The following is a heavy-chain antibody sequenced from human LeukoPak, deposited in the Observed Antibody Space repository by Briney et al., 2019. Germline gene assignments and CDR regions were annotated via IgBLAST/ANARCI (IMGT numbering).Heavy chain of an antibody. D-gene: IGHD3-3*01. CDR2: INPDGGNT. V-gene: IGHV1-18*01. CDR1: GYTFTKYG. Sequence: ASVKVSCKASGYTFTKYGINWVRQAPGQGLEWMGLINPDGGNTNYAQNFQGRVTLTRDTSTSTAYMELRSLRSDDTAVYYCARDTPAGITIFGVVIKRDTPKTYYMDVWGKGTTVTVSS. J-gene: IGHJ6*03. CDR3: ARDTPAGITIFGVVIKRDTPKTYYMDV.